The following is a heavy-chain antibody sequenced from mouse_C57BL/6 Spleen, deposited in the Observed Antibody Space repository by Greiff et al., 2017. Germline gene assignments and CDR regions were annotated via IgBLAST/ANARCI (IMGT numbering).Heavy chain of an antibody. CDR2: IYPGSGST. Sequence: QVQLQQPRAELVKPGASVKMSCKASGYTFTSYWITWVKQRPGQGLEWIGDIYPGSGSTNYNEKFKSKATLTVDTSSSTAYMQLSSLTSEDSAVYYCASGDYGKRYFDVWGTGTTVTVSS. CDR1: GYTFTSYW. J-gene: IGHJ1*03. D-gene: IGHD1-1*01. V-gene: IGHV1-55*01. CDR3: ASGDYGKRYFDV.